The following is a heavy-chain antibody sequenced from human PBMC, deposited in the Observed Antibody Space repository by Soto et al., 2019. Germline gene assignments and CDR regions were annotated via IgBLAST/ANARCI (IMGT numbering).Heavy chain of an antibody. CDR3: AHRVIPTVFRFVTTTAIYFAF. J-gene: IGHJ4*02. V-gene: IGHV2-5*02. D-gene: IGHD3-3*01. CDR2: IYWDDDK. Sequence: QITLNESGPTQVKPTQTLTLTCTFSGFSLTTSGVGVGWIRQSPGKAPEGLALIYWDDDKGYSPSLESRLTITKASSQYQVVLTMADLYPADTASYSCAHRVIPTVFRFVTTTAIYFAFWGQGTPVAVSS. CDR1: GFSLTTSGVG.